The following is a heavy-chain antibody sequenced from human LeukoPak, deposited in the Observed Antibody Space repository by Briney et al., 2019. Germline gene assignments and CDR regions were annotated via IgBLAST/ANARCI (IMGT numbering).Heavy chain of an antibody. D-gene: IGHD3-22*01. Sequence: GGSLRLSCAASGFTFSDYYMSWIRQAPGKGLEWVSYISSSGSTIYYADSVKGRFTISRDNAKNSLYLQMNSLRAEDTAVYYCARDLASGYSQRDWFDPWGQGTLVTVSS. CDR3: ARDLASGYSQRDWFDP. V-gene: IGHV3-11*04. J-gene: IGHJ5*02. CDR2: ISSSGSTI. CDR1: GFTFSDYY.